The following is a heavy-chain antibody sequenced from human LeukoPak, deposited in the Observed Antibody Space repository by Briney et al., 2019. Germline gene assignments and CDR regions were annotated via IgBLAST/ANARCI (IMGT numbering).Heavy chain of an antibody. J-gene: IGHJ4*02. CDR3: AKDRVFSLGCYGDNESFDY. Sequence: PGGSLRLSCAASGFTVSRNYMNWVRQAPGKGLEWVSIIYSGGRTYYADSVKGRFTISRDNSKNTLYVQMNSLRAEDTAVYYCAKDRVFSLGCYGDNESFDYWGQGTLVTVSS. D-gene: IGHD3-16*01. CDR1: GFTVSRNY. V-gene: IGHV3-53*01. CDR2: IYSGGRT.